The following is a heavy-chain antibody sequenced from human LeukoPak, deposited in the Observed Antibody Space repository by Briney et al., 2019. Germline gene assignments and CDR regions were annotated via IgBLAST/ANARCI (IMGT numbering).Heavy chain of an antibody. D-gene: IGHD6-13*01. Sequence: KGGESLKISCQGSGYNFPIYWIGWVRQMPGQGLEWMGIIYPDDSNTIYGPSFQGQVTISADKSINTAYLEWSSLKASDTAIYYCARQGAAGKYYYYYMDVWGKGTTVTVSS. J-gene: IGHJ6*03. CDR2: IYPDDSNT. V-gene: IGHV5-51*01. CDR3: ARQGAAGKYYYYYMDV. CDR1: GYNFPIYW.